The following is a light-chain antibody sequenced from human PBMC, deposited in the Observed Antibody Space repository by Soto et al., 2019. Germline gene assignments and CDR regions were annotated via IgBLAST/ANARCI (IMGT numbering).Light chain of an antibody. Sequence: QSALTQPASVSGSPGQSITISCTGPSSDVGSYNLVSWYQQHPGKAPKLMIYEGSKRPSGVSNRFSGSKSGNTASLTISGLQAEDEADYYCCSYAGSGAYVFGTGTKLTVL. CDR1: SSDVGSYNL. J-gene: IGLJ1*01. CDR3: CSYAGSGAYV. CDR2: EGS. V-gene: IGLV2-23*01.